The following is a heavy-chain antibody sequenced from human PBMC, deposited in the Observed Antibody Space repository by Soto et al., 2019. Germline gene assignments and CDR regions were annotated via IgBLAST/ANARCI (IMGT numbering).Heavy chain of an antibody. D-gene: IGHD2-21*01. J-gene: IGHJ4*02. V-gene: IGHV3-23*01. CDR1: GFTFSNSA. CDR2: IRDSDSGGSK. CDR3: AKVRVGIDVDFDY. Sequence: EVQLLESGGGLVQPGGSLRLSCAASGFTFSNSAMTWVRQAPAKGLEWVSTIRDSDSGGSKFYADSVKGRFTISRDDSKNTLYLQMSSLRAEDTAMYYCAKVRVGIDVDFDYWGQGALVTVSS.